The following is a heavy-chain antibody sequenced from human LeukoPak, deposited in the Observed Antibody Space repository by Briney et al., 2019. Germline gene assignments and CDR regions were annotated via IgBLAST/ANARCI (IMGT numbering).Heavy chain of an antibody. Sequence: GASVKVSCKASGGTFSSYAISWVRQAPGQGLEWMGGIIPIFGTANYAQKFQGRVTITADESTSTAYMELSSLRSEDTAVYYCAKDLEVVEVSAGVRGVIERLFDYWGQGTLVTVSS. D-gene: IGHD3-10*01. CDR1: GGTFSSYA. CDR3: AKDLEVVEVSAGVRGVIERLFDY. V-gene: IGHV1-69*01. CDR2: IIPIFGTA. J-gene: IGHJ4*02.